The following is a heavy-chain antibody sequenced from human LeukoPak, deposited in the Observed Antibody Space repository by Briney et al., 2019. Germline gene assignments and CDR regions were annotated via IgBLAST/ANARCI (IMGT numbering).Heavy chain of an antibody. D-gene: IGHD2-15*01. J-gene: IGHJ4*02. V-gene: IGHV3-7*03. CDR2: IKEDGSER. Sequence: SGGSLRLSCEGSAFIFSGHWMNWVRQTPGKGLEWVASIKEDGSERQYVDSVKGRFSISRDNAKNSLFLQMNSLRAEDTAIYYCTTDTWYSAGHWGQGTLVTVSS. CDR3: TTDTWYSAGH. CDR1: AFIFSGHW.